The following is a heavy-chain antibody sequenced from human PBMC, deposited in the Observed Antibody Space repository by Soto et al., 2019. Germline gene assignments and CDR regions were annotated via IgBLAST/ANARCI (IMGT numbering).Heavy chain of an antibody. J-gene: IGHJ6*02. Sequence: EVQLLESGGGLVQPGGSLRLSCAASGFTFSSYAMTWVRQAPGKGLEWVSIISGSGGSTYYGDSVKGRFTISRDTSKNTLYLQMNSLRAEDTAVYYCAKGRRYCSGTSRYLAFYATDVWGQGTTVTVSS. D-gene: IGHD2-2*01. CDR3: AKGRRYCSGTSRYLAFYATDV. CDR1: GFTFSSYA. CDR2: ISGSGGST. V-gene: IGHV3-23*01.